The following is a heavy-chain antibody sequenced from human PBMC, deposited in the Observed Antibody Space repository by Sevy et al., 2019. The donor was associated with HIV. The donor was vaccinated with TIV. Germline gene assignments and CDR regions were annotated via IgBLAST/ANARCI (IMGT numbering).Heavy chain of an antibody. V-gene: IGHV3-43*01. CDR2: ISWDGGST. CDR3: AKLGGNYGDYDDY. D-gene: IGHD4-17*01. Sequence: GGSLRLSCAASGFTFDDYTMHWVRQPPGKGLEWVCLISWDGGSTYYADSVKGRFTISRDNSKNSLFLQMNSLRSEDTAFYYCAKLGGNYGDYDDYWGRGTLVTVSS. CDR1: GFTFDDYT. J-gene: IGHJ4*02.